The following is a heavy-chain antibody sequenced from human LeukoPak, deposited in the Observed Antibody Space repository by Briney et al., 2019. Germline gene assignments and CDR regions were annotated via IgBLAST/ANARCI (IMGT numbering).Heavy chain of an antibody. CDR2: INPNSGGT. J-gene: IGHJ4*02. Sequence: GASVKVSCKASGYTFTGYYMRWVRQAPGQGLEWMGWINPNSGGTNYAQKFQGRVTMTRDTSISTAYMELSRLRSDDTAVYYCARDGKPWLVTSLFDYWGQGTLVTASS. V-gene: IGHV1-2*02. CDR1: GYTFTGYY. CDR3: ARDGKPWLVTSLFDY. D-gene: IGHD6-19*01.